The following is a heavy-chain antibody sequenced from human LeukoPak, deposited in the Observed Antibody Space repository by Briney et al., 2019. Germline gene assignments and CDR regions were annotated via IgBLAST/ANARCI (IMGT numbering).Heavy chain of an antibody. J-gene: IGHJ6*03. CDR1: GGSISSSSYY. Sequence: SETLSLTCTVSGGSISSSSYYWGWIRRPPGKGLEWIGNINYSGSTYYNPSLKSRVTISVDTSKKQFSLKLTSATAADTAVYYCARHDRAGYYMDVWGKGTTVTVSS. CDR2: INYSGST. D-gene: IGHD3-22*01. V-gene: IGHV4-39*01. CDR3: ARHDRAGYYMDV.